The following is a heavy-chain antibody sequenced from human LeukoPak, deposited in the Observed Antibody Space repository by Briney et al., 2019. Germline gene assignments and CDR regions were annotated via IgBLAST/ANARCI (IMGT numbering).Heavy chain of an antibody. CDR1: GGSISSYY. Sequence: SETLSLTCTVSGGSISSYYWSWIRQPPGKGLEWIGYIYYSGSTYYNPSLKSRVTISVDTSKNQFSLKLSSVTAADTAVYYCARAGTFWSGPTYYFDYWGQGTLVTVSS. D-gene: IGHD3-3*01. CDR3: ARAGTFWSGPTYYFDY. V-gene: IGHV4-59*01. J-gene: IGHJ4*02. CDR2: IYYSGST.